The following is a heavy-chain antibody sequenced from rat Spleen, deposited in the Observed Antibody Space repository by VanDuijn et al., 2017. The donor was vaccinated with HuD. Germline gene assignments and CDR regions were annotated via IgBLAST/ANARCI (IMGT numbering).Heavy chain of an antibody. V-gene: IGHV5-31*01. D-gene: IGHD1-4*01. J-gene: IGHJ2*01. CDR3: TRVNYPGITGYFDY. CDR2: ITNTGGST. CDR1: GFTFNNYW. Sequence: EVQLVESGGGLVQPGRSLKLSCVASGFTFNNYWMTWIRQAPGKGLEWVASITNTGGSTYYPDSVKGRFTISRDNAKSTLYLQMNSLRSEDTATYYCTRVNYPGITGYFDYWGQGVMVTVSS.